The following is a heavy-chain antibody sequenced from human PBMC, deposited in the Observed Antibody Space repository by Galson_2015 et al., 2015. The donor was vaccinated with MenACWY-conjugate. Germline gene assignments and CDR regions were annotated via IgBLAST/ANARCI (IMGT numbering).Heavy chain of an antibody. CDR3: AKGSRGYSGWYHDS. CDR1: GFSFGGYA. J-gene: IGHJ5*01. Sequence: SLRLSCAASGFSFGGYAMSWVRQAPGKGLEWVSSISGSGASTYYTDSVRGRFTIFRDNSGNTPHLQMNSLRAEDTAIYYCAKGSRGYSGWYHDSWGQGTLVTVSS. V-gene: IGHV3-23*01. CDR2: ISGSGAST. D-gene: IGHD5-12*01.